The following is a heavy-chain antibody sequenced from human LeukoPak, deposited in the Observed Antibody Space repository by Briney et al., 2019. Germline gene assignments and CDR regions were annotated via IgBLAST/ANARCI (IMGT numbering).Heavy chain of an antibody. CDR1: GFTFSSYG. J-gene: IGHJ3*02. Sequence: GGSLRLSFQASGFTFSSYGMHGVRQAPGKGLEWGAVIWYDGSNKYYADSVKGRFTISRDNSKNTLYLQMNSLRAEDTAVYYCARDTANYYDSSYAFDIWGQGTMVTVSS. CDR3: ARDTANYYDSSYAFDI. CDR2: IWYDGSNK. V-gene: IGHV3-33*01. D-gene: IGHD3-22*01.